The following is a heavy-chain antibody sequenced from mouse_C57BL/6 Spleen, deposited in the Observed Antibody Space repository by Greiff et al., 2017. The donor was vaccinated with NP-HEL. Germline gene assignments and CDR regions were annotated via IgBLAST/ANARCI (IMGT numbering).Heavy chain of an antibody. CDR2: RPDSDSDT. D-gene: IGHD1-1*01. V-gene: IGHV1-74*01. Sequence: VQLQQPFPERGKPGASVKVSCKASGYTFTSYWMHWVKQRPGKGLEWSGRRPDSDSDTNYNQKFKGKATLTVDKSSSTAYMQLSSLTSEDSAVYYCASPGSSYVGYFDVWGTGTTVTVSS. CDR1: GYTFTSYW. J-gene: IGHJ1*03. CDR3: ASPGSSYVGYFDV.